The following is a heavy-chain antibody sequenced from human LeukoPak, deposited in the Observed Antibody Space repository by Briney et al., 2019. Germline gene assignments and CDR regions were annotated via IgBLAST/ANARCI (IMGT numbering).Heavy chain of an antibody. CDR1: DGSFSGYY. CDR3: ARRPDRKLLWFGARWFDP. Sequence: SETLSLTCAVYDGSFSGYYWSWIRQPPGKGLEWVGEINHSGSTNYNPSLKSRVTISVDTSKNQFSLKLSSVTAADTAVYYCARRPDRKLLWFGARWFDPWGQGTLVTVSS. V-gene: IGHV4-34*01. D-gene: IGHD3-10*01. CDR2: INHSGST. J-gene: IGHJ5*02.